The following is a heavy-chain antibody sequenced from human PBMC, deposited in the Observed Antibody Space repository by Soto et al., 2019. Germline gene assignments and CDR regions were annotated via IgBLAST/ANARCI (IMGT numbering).Heavy chain of an antibody. Sequence: QVQLVQSGAEVKQPGASVKVSCKASGYTFTSYGISWVRQAPGQGLEWMGWISPYNGDRNYAQKLQGRVTMTTDTSTSTAYMELRSLRSDDTAVYYCARDMCTGGSCYSEFDYWGQGTLVTVSS. D-gene: IGHD2-15*01. CDR2: ISPYNGDR. CDR3: ARDMCTGGSCYSEFDY. CDR1: GYTFTSYG. J-gene: IGHJ4*02. V-gene: IGHV1-18*01.